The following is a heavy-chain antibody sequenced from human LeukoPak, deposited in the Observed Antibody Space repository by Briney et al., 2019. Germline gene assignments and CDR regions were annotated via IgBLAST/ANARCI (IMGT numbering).Heavy chain of an antibody. V-gene: IGHV3-48*01. D-gene: IGHD4-17*01. CDR3: TKGGHADYGDYSHLWSFDV. CDR2: ISSGSGTI. Sequence: GGSLRLSCAASGFTFSTYNMNWVRQAPGKGLEWVSYISSGSGTIFYADSVRGRFTISRDNAKNSLYLQMNSLRAEDTAVYYCTKGGHADYGDYSHLWSFDVWGRGTLVTVSS. J-gene: IGHJ2*01. CDR1: GFTFSTYN.